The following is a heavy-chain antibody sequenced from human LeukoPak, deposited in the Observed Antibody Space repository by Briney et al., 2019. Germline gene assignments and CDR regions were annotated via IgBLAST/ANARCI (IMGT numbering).Heavy chain of an antibody. J-gene: IGHJ4*02. V-gene: IGHV3-11*06. CDR2: ISSSSSYT. CDR3: ARGRLDTAMVGDY. CDR1: GFTFSDYY. D-gene: IGHD5-18*01. Sequence: GGSLRLSCAASGFTFSDYYMSWLRQAPGKGLEWVSYISSSSSYTNYADSVKGRFTISRDNANNSLYLQMNSLRAEDTAVYYCARGRLDTAMVGDYWGQGTLVTVSS.